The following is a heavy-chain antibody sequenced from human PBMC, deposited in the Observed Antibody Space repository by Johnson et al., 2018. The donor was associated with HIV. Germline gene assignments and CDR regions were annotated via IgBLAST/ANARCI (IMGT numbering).Heavy chain of an antibody. Sequence: QVQLVESGGGLVQPGGSLRLSCVASGFTFSSYAMHWVRQAPGKGLEWVAVISYDGSNKYYADSVKGRFTISRDNSKNTLYLQMNSLRAEDTAVYYCARGVSPERQAGPDAFDIWGQGTMVTVSS. D-gene: IGHD1-14*01. V-gene: IGHV3-30*04. CDR1: GFTFSSYA. J-gene: IGHJ3*02. CDR3: ARGVSPERQAGPDAFDI. CDR2: ISYDGSNK.